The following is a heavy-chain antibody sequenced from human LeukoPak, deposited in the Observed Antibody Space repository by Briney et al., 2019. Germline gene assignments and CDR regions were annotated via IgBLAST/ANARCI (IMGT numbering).Heavy chain of an antibody. Sequence: GGSLRLSCAASGFTFRSYDMSWVRQAPGKGLEWVSTLSGNGDSTYYADSVKGRFTISRDNSKNTLFLQMNSMRAEDTAVYYCAKEVWSAMYYFDFWGQGTLVTVSS. J-gene: IGHJ4*02. CDR3: AKEVWSAMYYFDF. CDR2: LSGNGDST. D-gene: IGHD2-2*01. CDR1: GFTFRSYD. V-gene: IGHV3-23*01.